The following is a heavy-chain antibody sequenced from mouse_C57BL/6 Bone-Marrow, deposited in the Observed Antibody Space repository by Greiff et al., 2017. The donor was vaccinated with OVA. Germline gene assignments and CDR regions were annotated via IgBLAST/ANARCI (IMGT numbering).Heavy chain of an antibody. D-gene: IGHD2-4*01. CDR1: GYTFTSYW. CDR3: TNGFYDYEYYFDY. J-gene: IGHJ2*01. Sequence: VQLMQSGTVLARPGASVTLSCTTSGYTFTSYWMHWVKQRPGQGLEWIGDIYPGDSDTSYTQTFKGQATLTAVTSDSTAYMELSILTNEDAAVYDCTNGFYDYEYYFDYWGQGTTLTVSS. CDR2: IYPGDSDT. V-gene: IGHV1-5*01.